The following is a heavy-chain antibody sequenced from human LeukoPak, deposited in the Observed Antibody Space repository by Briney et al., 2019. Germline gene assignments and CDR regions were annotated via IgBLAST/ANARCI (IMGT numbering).Heavy chain of an antibody. J-gene: IGHJ5*02. V-gene: IGHV4-59*12. CDR1: GGSISSYY. Sequence: PSETLSLTCTVSGGSISSYYWSWIRQPPGKGLEWIGYISYSGNTNYNPSLKSRVTISVDTSKNQFSLKLSSVTAADTAVYYCAGLRGSGYWFDPWGQGTLVTVSS. CDR3: AGLRGSGYWFDP. CDR2: ISYSGNT.